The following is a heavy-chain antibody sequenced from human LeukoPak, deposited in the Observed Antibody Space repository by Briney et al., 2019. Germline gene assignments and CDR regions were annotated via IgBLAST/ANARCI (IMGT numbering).Heavy chain of an antibody. V-gene: IGHV1-69*13. D-gene: IGHD6-19*01. CDR1: GGTFSSYT. CDR2: IIPIFGTA. J-gene: IGHJ4*02. CDR3: ARDRPDSGWYQRLVY. Sequence: ASVKVSCKASGGTFSSYTISWVRQAPGQGLEWMGGIIPIFGTANYAQKFQGRVTITADESTSTAYMELSSLRAEDTAVYYCARDRPDSGWYQRLVYWGQGTLVTVSS.